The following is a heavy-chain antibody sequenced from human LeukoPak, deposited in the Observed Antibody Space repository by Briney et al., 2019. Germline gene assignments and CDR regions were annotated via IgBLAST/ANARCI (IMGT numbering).Heavy chain of an antibody. CDR1: GNYW. V-gene: IGHV3-74*01. J-gene: IGHJ4*02. D-gene: IGHD1-7*01. Sequence: GGSLRLSCAASGNYWMHWVRQAPGKGLVWVSHINSDGSWTSYADSVKGRFTISKDNAKNTVYLQMNNLRAEDTAVYYCASAASTGTTKRELDYWGQGTLVTVSS. CDR2: INSDGSWT. CDR3: ASAASTGTTKRELDY.